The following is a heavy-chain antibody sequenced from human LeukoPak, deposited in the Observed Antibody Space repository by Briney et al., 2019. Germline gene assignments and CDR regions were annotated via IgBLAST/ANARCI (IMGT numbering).Heavy chain of an antibody. V-gene: IGHV4-39*07. CDR1: GGSISSSSYY. D-gene: IGHD3-22*01. CDR2: IYYSGST. J-gene: IGHJ6*02. Sequence: SETLSLTCTVSGGSISSSSYYWGWIRQPPGKGLEWIGGIYYSGSTYYNPSLKSRVTISVGTSKNQFSLKLSSVTAADTAVYYCARDGSVYYDSSGGYYGMDVWGQGTTVTVSS. CDR3: ARDGSVYYDSSGGYYGMDV.